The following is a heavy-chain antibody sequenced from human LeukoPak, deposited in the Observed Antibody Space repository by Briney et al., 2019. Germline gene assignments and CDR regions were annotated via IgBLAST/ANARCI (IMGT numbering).Heavy chain of an antibody. Sequence: PSETLSLTCAVSGYSISSGYYWGWIRQPPGKGLEWIGSIYHSGSTYYNPSPKSRVTISVDTSKNQFSLKLSSVTAADTAVYYCARGLQSLGYFDYWGQGTLVTVSS. J-gene: IGHJ4*02. CDR3: ARGLQSLGYFDY. CDR2: IYHSGST. D-gene: IGHD4-11*01. CDR1: GYSISSGYY. V-gene: IGHV4-38-2*01.